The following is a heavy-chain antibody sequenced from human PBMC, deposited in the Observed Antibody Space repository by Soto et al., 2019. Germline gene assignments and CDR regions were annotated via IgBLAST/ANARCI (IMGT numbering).Heavy chain of an antibody. V-gene: IGHV1-69*13. Sequence: SVKVSCKASGGTFSSYAISWVRQAPGQGLEWMGGIIPIFGTANYAQKFQGRVTITADESTSTAYMELSSLRSEDTAVYYCARNHKGLGAARFDYWGKGTLVTVXS. J-gene: IGHJ4*02. D-gene: IGHD6-6*01. CDR2: IIPIFGTA. CDR3: ARNHKGLGAARFDY. CDR1: GGTFSSYA.